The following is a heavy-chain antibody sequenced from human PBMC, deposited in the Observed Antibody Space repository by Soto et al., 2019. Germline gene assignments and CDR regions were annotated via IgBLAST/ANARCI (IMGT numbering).Heavy chain of an antibody. CDR2: IYSSGDT. Sequence: QVQLQESGPGLVRPSQTLSLTCTVSGGSVTSGGYYWSWIRHCRGKGLEWIGYIYSSGDTNYNPSLNSRVAMSVATSKNQFSLKLTTVTVADTAIYYCTRDSGPPVTHGYHTWGQGILVTVSS. J-gene: IGHJ5*02. CDR3: TRDSGPPVTHGYHT. D-gene: IGHD2-2*01. CDR1: GGSVTSGGYY. V-gene: IGHV4-31*03.